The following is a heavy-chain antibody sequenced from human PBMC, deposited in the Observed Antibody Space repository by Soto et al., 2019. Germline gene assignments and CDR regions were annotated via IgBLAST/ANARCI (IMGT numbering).Heavy chain of an antibody. Sequence: QVQLQESGPGLVKPSGTLSLTCAVSGDSISSTNWWDWVRQTPEKRLAWIGEMHHGGTTHYNPSLKSRVTISLDKSNNRGSLNVNSVTAADTAVYYCARARQYCSSNSCYLDPWGQGTLVTVSS. J-gene: IGHJ5*02. D-gene: IGHD2-2*01. CDR3: ARARQYCSSNSCYLDP. CDR2: MHHGGTT. V-gene: IGHV4-4*02. CDR1: GDSISSTNW.